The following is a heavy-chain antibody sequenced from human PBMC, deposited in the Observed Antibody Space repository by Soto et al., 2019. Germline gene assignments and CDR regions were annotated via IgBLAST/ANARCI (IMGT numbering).Heavy chain of an antibody. Sequence: EVQLVESGGGLVQPGGSLRLSCAASGFTFSSYWMHWVRQAPGKGLVWVSRINSDGSSTNYADSVKGRFTISRDNANNVLYLQMYSLIAEDTSVYYCARDQSAGDWFDPWGQGTLVTVSS. D-gene: IGHD3-3*01. CDR3: ARDQSAGDWFDP. CDR1: GFTFSSYW. V-gene: IGHV3-74*01. J-gene: IGHJ5*02. CDR2: INSDGSST.